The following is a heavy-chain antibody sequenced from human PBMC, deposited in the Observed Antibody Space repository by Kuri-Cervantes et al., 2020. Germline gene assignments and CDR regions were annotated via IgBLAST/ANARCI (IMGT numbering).Heavy chain of an antibody. CDR3: ARAFGGVYYYYGMDV. V-gene: IGHV3-48*02. J-gene: IGHJ6*02. D-gene: IGHD2-8*02. CDR1: GFTFSSYS. CDR2: ISSSSSTI. Sequence: GESLKISCAASGFTFSSYSMNWVRQAPGKGLEWVSYISSSSSTIYYADSVKGRFTISRDNAKNSLYLQMNSLRDEDTAVYYCARAFGGVYYYYGMDVWGQGTTVTVSS.